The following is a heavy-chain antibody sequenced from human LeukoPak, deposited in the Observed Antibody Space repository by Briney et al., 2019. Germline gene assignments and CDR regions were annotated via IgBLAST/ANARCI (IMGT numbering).Heavy chain of an antibody. J-gene: IGHJ3*02. CDR2: ISSSGSTI. V-gene: IGHV3-48*03. D-gene: IGHD4-17*01. CDR3: ARSRRDGDYLFNAFDI. Sequence: GGSLRLSCAASGFTFSSYEMNWVRQAPGKGLEWVSYISSSGSTIYYADSVKGRFTISRDNAKNSPYLQMNSLRAEDTAVYYCARSRRDGDYLFNAFDIWGQGTMVTVSS. CDR1: GFTFSSYE.